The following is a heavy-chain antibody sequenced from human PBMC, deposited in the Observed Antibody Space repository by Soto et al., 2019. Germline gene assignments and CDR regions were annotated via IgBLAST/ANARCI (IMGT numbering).Heavy chain of an antibody. V-gene: IGHV1-18*01. CDR1: GYTFTSYG. CDR3: ARGGYGDY. Sequence: QVHLVQSGAEVKKPGASVKVSCKASGYTFTSYGITWVRQAPGQGLEWMGWISAHNGNTDYAQKLQGRVIVTRDTSTSTAYMELRSRRSVGTAVYYCARGGYGDYWGQGALVTVSS. J-gene: IGHJ4*02. D-gene: IGHD1-1*01. CDR2: ISAHNGNT.